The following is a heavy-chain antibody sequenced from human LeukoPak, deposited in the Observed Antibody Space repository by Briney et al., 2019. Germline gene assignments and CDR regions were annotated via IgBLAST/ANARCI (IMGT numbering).Heavy chain of an antibody. D-gene: IGHD2-2*01. CDR2: IWYDGSNK. Sequence: GGSLRLSCAASGFTFSSYGMHWVRQAPGKGLEWVAVIWYDGSNKYYADSVKGRFTISRDNSKNTLYLQMNSLRAEDTAVYYCARAHPNDVVVPAATRSLCYYYGMDVWGQGTTVTVSS. V-gene: IGHV3-33*01. J-gene: IGHJ6*02. CDR3: ARAHPNDVVVPAATRSLCYYYGMDV. CDR1: GFTFSSYG.